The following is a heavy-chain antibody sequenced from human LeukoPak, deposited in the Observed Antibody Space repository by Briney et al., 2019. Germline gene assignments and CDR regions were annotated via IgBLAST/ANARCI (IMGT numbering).Heavy chain of an antibody. D-gene: IGHD5-12*01. V-gene: IGHV1-69*04. J-gene: IGHJ4*02. Sequence: SVKVSCKASGGTFSSYAISWVRQAPGQGLEWMGRIIPILGIANYAQKFQGRVTITADKSTSTAYMELSSLRSEDTAVYYCAREVPLHDIVAFDYWGQGTLVTVSA. CDR2: IIPILGIA. CDR1: GGTFSSYA. CDR3: AREVPLHDIVAFDY.